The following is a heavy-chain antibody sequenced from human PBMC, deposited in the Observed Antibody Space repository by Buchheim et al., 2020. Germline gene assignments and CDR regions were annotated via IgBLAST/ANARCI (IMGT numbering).Heavy chain of an antibody. CDR2: ISYDGSNK. V-gene: IGHV3-30*18. CDR3: AKDWGSGYYYYYMDV. J-gene: IGHJ6*03. Sequence: QVQLVESGGGVVQPGRSLRLSCAASGFTFSSYGMHWVRQAPGKGLEWVAVISYDGSNKYYADSVKGRFTISRDNSKNTLYLQMNSLRAEDTAVYYCAKDWGSGYYYYYMDVWGKGTT. D-gene: IGHD3-16*01. CDR1: GFTFSSYG.